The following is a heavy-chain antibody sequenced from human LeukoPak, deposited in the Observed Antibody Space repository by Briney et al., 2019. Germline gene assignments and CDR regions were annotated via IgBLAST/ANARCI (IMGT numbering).Heavy chain of an antibody. CDR3: AGSGLKSVTTHGP. Sequence: GGSLRLSCAASGITFSSYEMNWVRQAPGKGLEWVSHIDSSGNIIHYADSVKGRFTISRDNAKNSLYLQMNSPRAEDTAIYYCAGSGLKSVTTHGPWGQGTLVTVSS. CDR2: IDSSGNII. V-gene: IGHV3-48*03. CDR1: GITFSSYE. J-gene: IGHJ5*02. D-gene: IGHD4-17*01.